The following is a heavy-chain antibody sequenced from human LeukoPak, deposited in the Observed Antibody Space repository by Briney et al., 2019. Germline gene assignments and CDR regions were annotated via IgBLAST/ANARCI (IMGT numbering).Heavy chain of an antibody. J-gene: IGHJ5*02. Sequence: ASMKVSCKASGYTFTGYYMHWVRQAPGQGLEWMGWINPNSGGTNYAQKFQGRVTMTRDTSISTAYMELSRLRSDDTAVYYCARGMGGYSYGSLPYNWFDPWGQGTLVTVSS. V-gene: IGHV1-2*02. D-gene: IGHD5-18*01. CDR2: INPNSGGT. CDR1: GYTFTGYY. CDR3: ARGMGGYSYGSLPYNWFDP.